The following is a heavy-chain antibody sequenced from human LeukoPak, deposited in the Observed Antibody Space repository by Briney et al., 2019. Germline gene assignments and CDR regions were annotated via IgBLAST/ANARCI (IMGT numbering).Heavy chain of an antibody. CDR3: VREAAATLFDY. CDR1: GFTFSDYG. Sequence: PGGSLRLSCTGSGFTFSDYGMNWVRQAPGKGLEWVAAISSSSRDIFYADSVKGRFSISRDNTQNSLSLRMNSLRAEDTAVYYCVREAAATLFDYWGQGTLVTVSS. D-gene: IGHD1-26*01. J-gene: IGHJ4*02. V-gene: IGHV3-21*01. CDR2: ISSSSRDI.